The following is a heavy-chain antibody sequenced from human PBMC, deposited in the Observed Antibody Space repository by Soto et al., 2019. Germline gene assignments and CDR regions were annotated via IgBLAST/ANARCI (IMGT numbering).Heavy chain of an antibody. V-gene: IGHV1-2*04. CDR3: ARVKERTPGSYFDY. CDR2: INPNSGGT. D-gene: IGHD6-25*01. Sequence: GASVKVSCKASGYTFTGYYMHWVRQAPGQGLEWMGWINPNSGGTNYAQKFQGWVTMTRDTSISTAYMELSRLRSDDTAVYYCARVKERTPGSYFDYWGQGTLVTVSS. CDR1: GYTFTGYY. J-gene: IGHJ4*02.